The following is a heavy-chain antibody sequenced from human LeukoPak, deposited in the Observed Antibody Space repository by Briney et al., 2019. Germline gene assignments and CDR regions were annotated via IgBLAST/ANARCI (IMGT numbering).Heavy chain of an antibody. J-gene: IGHJ3*02. CDR3: ARAIGYCSSTSCYGIFKSAFDI. CDR2: ISLSSSNVI. V-gene: IGHV3-48*04. D-gene: IGHD2-2*01. Sequence: GGSLRLSCVASGFTFSTYHMNWVRQAPGKGLEWVSFISLSSSNVIYYADSVKGRFTISRDDARNSLYLQMNSLRAEDTAVYYCARAIGYCSSTSCYGIFKSAFDIWGQGTMVTVSS. CDR1: GFTFSTYH.